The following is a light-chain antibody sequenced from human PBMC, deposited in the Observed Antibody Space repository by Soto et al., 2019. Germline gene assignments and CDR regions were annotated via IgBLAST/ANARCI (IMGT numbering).Light chain of an antibody. V-gene: IGKV3-20*01. CDR2: GSS. Sequence: EIVLTQSPGTLSLSPGERATLSCWASQSISSNYLAWYQQKPGQAPRLLISGSSIRATGIPKRFSGSASGTNFPLTIGSLEPEDFAVFYCQQYGSSPFTFGPGTKVDFK. CDR1: QSISSNY. J-gene: IGKJ3*01. CDR3: QQYGSSPFT.